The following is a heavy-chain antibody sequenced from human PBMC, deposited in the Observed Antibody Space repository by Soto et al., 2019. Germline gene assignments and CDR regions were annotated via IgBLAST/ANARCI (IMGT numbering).Heavy chain of an antibody. Sequence: QLQLQESGPGLVKPSETLSLTCTVSGGSISSSSYYWGWIRQPPGKGLEWIGSIYYSGSTYYNPSLKSRVTISVDTSKNQLSLKLSSVTAADTAVYYCARHNGDIRGIRERHSYWYFDLWGRGTLVTVSS. J-gene: IGHJ2*01. CDR1: GGSISSSSYY. CDR3: ARHNGDIRGIRERHSYWYFDL. CDR2: IYYSGST. D-gene: IGHD1-26*01. V-gene: IGHV4-39*01.